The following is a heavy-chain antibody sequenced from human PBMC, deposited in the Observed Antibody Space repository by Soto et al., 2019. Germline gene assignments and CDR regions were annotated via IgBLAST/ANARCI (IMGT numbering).Heavy chain of an antibody. D-gene: IGHD3-22*01. CDR2: MNPNSGNT. CDR1: GYTFTSYD. CDR3: ARPYYYDSSGYYSSGAFDI. J-gene: IGHJ3*02. Sequence: ASVKVSCKASGYTFTSYDINWVRQATGQGFEWMGWMNPNSGNTGYAQKFQGRVTMTRNTSISTAYMELSSLRSEDTAVYYCARPYYYDSSGYYSSGAFDIWGRGTMVTVSS. V-gene: IGHV1-8*01.